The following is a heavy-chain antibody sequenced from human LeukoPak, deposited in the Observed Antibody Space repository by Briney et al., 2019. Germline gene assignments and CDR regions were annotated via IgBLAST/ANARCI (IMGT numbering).Heavy chain of an antibody. CDR1: GGSFSGYY. V-gene: IGHV4-34*01. J-gene: IGHJ5*02. CDR2: INHSGST. Sequence: SGTLSLTRAVYGGSFSGYYWSWIRQPPGKGLEWIGEINHSGSTNYNPSLKSRVTISVDTSKNQFSLKLSSVTAADTAVYYCASPLFDPWGQGTLVTVSS. CDR3: ASPLFDP.